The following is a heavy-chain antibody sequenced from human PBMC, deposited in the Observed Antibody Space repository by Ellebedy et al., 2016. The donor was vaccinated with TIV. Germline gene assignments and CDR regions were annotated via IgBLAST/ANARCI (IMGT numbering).Heavy chain of an antibody. Sequence: SETLSLXXAVSGGSISSSNYYWGWIRQPPGKGLEWIGTIFYSGTTYYNPSLNSRVTISIDMSKNQFSLRLTSVTAADTAVYYCARPQQLVFDAFDIWGQGTMVTVSS. CDR3: ARPQQLVFDAFDI. CDR1: GGSISSSNYY. D-gene: IGHD6-13*01. J-gene: IGHJ3*02. V-gene: IGHV4-39*01. CDR2: IFYSGTT.